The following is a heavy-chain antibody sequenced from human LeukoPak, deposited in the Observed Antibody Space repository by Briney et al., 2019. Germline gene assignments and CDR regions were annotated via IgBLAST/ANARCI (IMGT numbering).Heavy chain of an antibody. Sequence: PGGSLRLSCAASGFTFSSYSMNWVRQAPGKGLEWVSSISSSSYIYYADSVKGRFTISRDNAKNSLYLQMNSLRAEDTAVYYCARSHDSSGYYYYYYYMDVWGKGTTVTVSS. J-gene: IGHJ6*03. CDR1: GFTFSSYS. V-gene: IGHV3-21*01. D-gene: IGHD3-22*01. CDR2: ISSSSYI. CDR3: ARSHDSSGYYYYYYYMDV.